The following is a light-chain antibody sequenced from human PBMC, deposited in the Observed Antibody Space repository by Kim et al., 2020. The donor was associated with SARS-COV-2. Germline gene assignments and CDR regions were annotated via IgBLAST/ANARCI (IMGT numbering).Light chain of an antibody. CDR1: QSISSSS. CDR2: GAS. CDR3: QQYGSSPLT. V-gene: IGKV3-20*01. Sequence: SPGKRATLSCRASQSISSSSLAWYQQKPGQAPRLLIYGASSRATGIPDRFSGSGSGTDFTLTISRLEPEDFAVYYCQQYGSSPLTFGGGTKVDIK. J-gene: IGKJ4*01.